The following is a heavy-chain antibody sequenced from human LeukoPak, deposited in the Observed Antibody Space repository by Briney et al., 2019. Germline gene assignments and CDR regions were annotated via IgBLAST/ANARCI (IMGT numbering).Heavy chain of an antibody. Sequence: PGGSLRLSCTASGFTFGDYAMSWVRQAPGKGVEWVGFIRSKAYGGTTEYAASVRGRFTIPRDDSKSIAYLQMNSLKTEDTAVYYCTRHVVITTVFDYWGQGTLVTVSS. V-gene: IGHV3-49*04. CDR2: IRSKAYGGTT. D-gene: IGHD3-22*01. CDR3: TRHVVITTVFDY. J-gene: IGHJ4*02. CDR1: GFTFGDYA.